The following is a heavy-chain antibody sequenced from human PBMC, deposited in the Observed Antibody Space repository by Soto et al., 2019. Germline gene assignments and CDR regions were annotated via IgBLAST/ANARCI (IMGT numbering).Heavy chain of an antibody. CDR1: GGTFSSYA. CDR2: IIPIFGTA. Sequence: QVQLVQSGAEVNKPGSSVTVSCKASGGTFSSYAISWVRQAPGQGLEWMGGIIPIFGTANYAQKFQGRVTITADESTSTAYMELSSLRSEDTAVYYCARDGRWVDTAMVSYFDYWGQGTLVTVSS. J-gene: IGHJ4*02. V-gene: IGHV1-69*01. CDR3: ARDGRWVDTAMVSYFDY. D-gene: IGHD5-18*01.